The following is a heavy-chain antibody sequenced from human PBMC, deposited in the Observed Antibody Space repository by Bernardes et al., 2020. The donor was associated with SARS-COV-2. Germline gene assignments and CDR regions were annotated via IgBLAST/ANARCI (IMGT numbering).Heavy chain of an antibody. CDR3: ASAEADDLTSLITYLDY. Sequence: SETLSLTCSVSGGSISSGGYYWNWIRQHPGKGLEWIGSIFHSGSTSYNPSLKSRVTISVDTSKNQFSLKLTSVTAADTAVYYCASAEADDLTSLITYLDYWGQGTLVTVSS. CDR1: GGSISSGGYY. J-gene: IGHJ4*02. V-gene: IGHV4-31*03. CDR2: IFHSGST. D-gene: IGHD3-16*01.